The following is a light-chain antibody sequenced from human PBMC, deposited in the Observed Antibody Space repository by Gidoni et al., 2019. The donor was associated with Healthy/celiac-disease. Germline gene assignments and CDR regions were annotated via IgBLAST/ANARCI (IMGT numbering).Light chain of an antibody. CDR3: QQYNSYAGWT. CDR1: QSISNW. Sequence: DIQMTQSPSTLSASVGDRVTITCRASQSISNWLAWYQQKPGKAPKLLVYKASSLESGVPSRFRGRGSGTEFTLTISSLQPDDFATYSCQQYNSYAGWTFGQGTKVEIK. J-gene: IGKJ1*01. CDR2: KAS. V-gene: IGKV1-5*03.